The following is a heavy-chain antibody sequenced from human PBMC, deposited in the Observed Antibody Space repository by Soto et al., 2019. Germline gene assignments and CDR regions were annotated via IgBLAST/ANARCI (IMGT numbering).Heavy chain of an antibody. CDR2: IYYSGST. J-gene: IGHJ4*02. CDR1: GGSISSYY. Sequence: SETLSLTCTVSGGSISSYYWSWIRQPPGKGLEWIGYIYYSGSTNYNPSLKSRVTISVDTSKNQFSLKLSSVTAADTAVYYCASFYCSGGSCYGDYWGQGTLVTVSS. V-gene: IGHV4-59*08. CDR3: ASFYCSGGSCYGDY. D-gene: IGHD2-15*01.